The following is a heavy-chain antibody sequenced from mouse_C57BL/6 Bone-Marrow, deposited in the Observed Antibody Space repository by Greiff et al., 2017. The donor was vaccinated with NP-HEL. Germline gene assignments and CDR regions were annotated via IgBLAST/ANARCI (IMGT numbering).Heavy chain of an antibody. V-gene: IGHV6-3*01. CDR1: GFTFSNYW. CDR2: IRLKSDNYAT. D-gene: IGHD1-1*01. Sequence: EVKLMESGGGLVQPGGSMKLSCVASGFTFSNYWMNWVRQSPEKGLEWVAQIRLKSDNYATHYAESVKGRFTISRDDSKSSVYLQMNNLRAEDTGIYYCTGRGYYGSFYAMDYWGQGTSVTVSS. J-gene: IGHJ4*01. CDR3: TGRGYYGSFYAMDY.